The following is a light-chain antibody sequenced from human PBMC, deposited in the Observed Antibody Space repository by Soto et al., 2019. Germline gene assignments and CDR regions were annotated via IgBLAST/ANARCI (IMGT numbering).Light chain of an antibody. CDR2: GAS. Sequence: EIVMTQSPATLSVSPGERATLSCMATQSVTTNLSWYQAKPGQAPRLLIYGASTRATVIPARFSGSGSGTYFTLTSSILAPEDFAVYYCQQYGSSGTFGQGTRLEIK. J-gene: IGKJ5*01. CDR1: QSVTTN. V-gene: IGKV3-15*01. CDR3: QQYGSSGT.